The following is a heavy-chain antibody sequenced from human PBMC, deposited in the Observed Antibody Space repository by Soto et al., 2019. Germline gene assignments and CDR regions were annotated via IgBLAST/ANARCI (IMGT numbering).Heavy chain of an antibody. Sequence: QVQLVESGGGVVQPGRSLRLSCAASGFTFSRHGMHWVRQAPGKGLEWVAIISYDGSSKYYADSVKGRFTISRDNSQNTLYLQMNSLRAEDTALYYCAKDRSSTWSFDYWGQGTLVTVSS. CDR2: ISYDGSSK. CDR3: AKDRSSTWSFDY. V-gene: IGHV3-30*18. J-gene: IGHJ4*02. CDR1: GFTFSRHG. D-gene: IGHD6-13*01.